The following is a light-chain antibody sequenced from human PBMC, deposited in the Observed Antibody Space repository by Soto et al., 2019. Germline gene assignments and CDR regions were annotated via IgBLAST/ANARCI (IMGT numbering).Light chain of an antibody. CDR1: QSVSSTY. CDR2: GAS. J-gene: IGKJ5*01. V-gene: IGKV3D-20*02. Sequence: EIVLTQSPVTLSLSPGEGATLSCRASQSVSSTYLAWYRQKPGQAPRLLIYGASSRATGIPDRFSGRGSGTDFTLTISSLEPEDFAVYYCQQRKNWQVTFGQGTRLEIK. CDR3: QQRKNWQVT.